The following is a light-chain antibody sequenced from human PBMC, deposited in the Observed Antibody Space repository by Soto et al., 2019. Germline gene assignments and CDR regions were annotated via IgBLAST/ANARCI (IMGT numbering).Light chain of an antibody. Sequence: DIVLTQSPGTLSLSPGEGATLSCRASQSVSTSYVAWYQQKPGQAPRLLIYAASSRATGIPDRFSGSGSGTDFTLTISRLEPEDFAVYYCQQYGSSPLTFGGGTKVEIK. CDR3: QQYGSSPLT. CDR2: AAS. J-gene: IGKJ4*01. V-gene: IGKV3-20*01. CDR1: QSVSTSY.